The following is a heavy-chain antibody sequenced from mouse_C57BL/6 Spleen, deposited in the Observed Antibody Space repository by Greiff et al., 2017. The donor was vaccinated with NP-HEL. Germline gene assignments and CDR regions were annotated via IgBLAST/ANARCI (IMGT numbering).Heavy chain of an antibody. CDR2: IDPNSGGT. J-gene: IGHJ2*01. CDR1: GYTFTSYW. CDR3: ARKMVTTPAIFDY. Sequence: VQLQQSGAELVKPGASVKLSCKASGYTFTSYWMHWVKQRPGRGLEWIGRIDPNSGGTKYNEKFKSKATLTVDKPSSTAYMQLSSLTSEDSAVYYCARKMVTTPAIFDYWGQGTTLTVSS. V-gene: IGHV1-72*01. D-gene: IGHD2-1*01.